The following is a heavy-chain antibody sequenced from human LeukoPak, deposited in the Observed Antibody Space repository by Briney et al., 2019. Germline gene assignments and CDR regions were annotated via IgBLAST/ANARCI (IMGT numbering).Heavy chain of an antibody. Sequence: ASETLSLTCTVSGGSISSYYWSWVRQPPGKGLEWIGYIYYSGSTNYNPSLKSRVTISVDTSKNQFSLKLSSVTAADTAMYYCARQVSSSSGYYYYYMDVWGKGTTVTVSS. CDR2: IYYSGST. D-gene: IGHD6-6*01. V-gene: IGHV4-59*01. J-gene: IGHJ6*03. CDR1: GGSISSYY. CDR3: ARQVSSSSGYYYYYMDV.